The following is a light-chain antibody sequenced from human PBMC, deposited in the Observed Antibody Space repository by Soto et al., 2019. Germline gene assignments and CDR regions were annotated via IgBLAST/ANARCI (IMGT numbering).Light chain of an antibody. CDR2: DAS. V-gene: IGKV3-11*01. CDR1: RSISNY. CDR3: QQRSNGPLT. J-gene: IGKJ4*01. Sequence: EIVLTQSPATLSLSPGERATLSCRASRSISNYFACYHQKPAQAPRLLIYDASYRATGIPARFSGSGSGTDFTLTISSLEPEDVAVYCCQQRSNGPLTFGGGTKVEIK.